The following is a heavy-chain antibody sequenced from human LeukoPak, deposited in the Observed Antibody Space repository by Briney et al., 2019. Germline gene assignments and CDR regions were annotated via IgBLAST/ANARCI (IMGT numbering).Heavy chain of an antibody. D-gene: IGHD4-17*01. CDR1: GFTFSSYS. CDR2: ISSSSSYI. CDR3: ALMTTGPHYYYYMDV. J-gene: IGHJ6*03. V-gene: IGHV3-21*01. Sequence: PGGSLRLSCAASGFTFSSYSMNWVRQAPGKGLERVSSISSSSSYIYYADSVKGRFTISRDNAKNSLYLQMNSLRAEDTAVYYCALMTTGPHYYYYMDVWGKGTTVTVSS.